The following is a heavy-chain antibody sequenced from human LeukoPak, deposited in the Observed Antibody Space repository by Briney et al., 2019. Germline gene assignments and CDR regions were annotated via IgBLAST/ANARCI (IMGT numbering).Heavy chain of an antibody. CDR1: GGSISSSSYY. V-gene: IGHV4-39*01. D-gene: IGHD5-24*01. Sequence: PSETLSLTCTVSGGSISSSSYYWGWIRQPPGKGLEWIGSIYYSGSTYYNPSLKSRVTISVDTSKNQFSLKLSSVTAADTAVYYCASRGGDGYNNNGLFDYWGQGTLVTVSS. CDR3: ASRGGDGYNNNGLFDY. CDR2: IYYSGST. J-gene: IGHJ4*02.